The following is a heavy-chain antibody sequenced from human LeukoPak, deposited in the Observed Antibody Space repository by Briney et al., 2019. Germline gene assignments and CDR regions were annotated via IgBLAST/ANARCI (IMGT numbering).Heavy chain of an antibody. CDR3: ASQETRYSIASTES. CDR2: IYYSGST. V-gene: IGHV4-39*01. J-gene: IGHJ4*02. CDR1: GGSISSRSYY. Sequence: PSETLSFTCTVSGGSISSRSYYWGWIRQPPGKGLEWIGSIYYSGSTYYNPSLKSRVTISTDTSRNQFSLKLSSVTAADTAAYYCASQETRYSIASTESWGQGTLVTVSS. D-gene: IGHD6-13*01.